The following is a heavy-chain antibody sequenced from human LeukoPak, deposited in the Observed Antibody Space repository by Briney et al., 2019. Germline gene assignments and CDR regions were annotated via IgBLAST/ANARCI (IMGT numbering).Heavy chain of an antibody. Sequence: ASVKVSCKASGYTFTGYYMHWVRQAPGQGLEWMGWINPNSGGTNYAQKSQGRVTMTRDTSISTAYMELSRLRSDDTAVCYCARGGGLRYFDWSSPYYFDYWGQGTLVTVSS. J-gene: IGHJ4*02. V-gene: IGHV1-2*02. CDR1: GYTFTGYY. CDR2: INPNSGGT. D-gene: IGHD3-9*01. CDR3: ARGGGLRYFDWSSPYYFDY.